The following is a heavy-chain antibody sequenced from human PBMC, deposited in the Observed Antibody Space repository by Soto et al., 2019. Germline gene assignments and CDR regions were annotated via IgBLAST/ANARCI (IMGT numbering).Heavy chain of an antibody. D-gene: IGHD1-26*01. CDR1: GGSIRSNYY. J-gene: IGHJ3*02. CDR2: MYHSGTT. V-gene: IGHV4-39*01. Sequence: QLQLQESGPGLVKPPETLSLTCTVSGGSIRSNYYWGWIRQPPGEGLEWIASMYHSGTTYYNPSLKSRVTISVDTSKNQFSLNLSSVTAADTAVYFCGRYSGTYSVYGFDIWGQGTVVTVSS. CDR3: GRYSGTYSVYGFDI.